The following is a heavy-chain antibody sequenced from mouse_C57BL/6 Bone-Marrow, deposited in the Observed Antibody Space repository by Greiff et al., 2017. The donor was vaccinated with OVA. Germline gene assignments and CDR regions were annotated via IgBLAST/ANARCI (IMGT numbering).Heavy chain of an antibody. V-gene: IGHV14-1*01. CDR3: LDSSGYFDY. CDR1: GFNIKDYY. CDR2: IDPEDGDT. Sequence: VHVKQSGAELVRPGASVKLSCTASGFNIKDYYMHWVKQRPEQGLEWIGRIDPEDGDTEYAPKFQGKATMTADTSSNTAYLQLSSLTSEDTAIYYCLDSSGYFDYWGQGTTLTVSS. J-gene: IGHJ2*01. D-gene: IGHD3-2*02.